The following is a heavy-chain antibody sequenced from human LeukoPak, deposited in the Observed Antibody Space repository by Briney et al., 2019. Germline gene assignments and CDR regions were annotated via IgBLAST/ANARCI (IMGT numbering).Heavy chain of an antibody. V-gene: IGHV1-2*02. CDR3: ARRPDSDGYLYDF. CDR2: IIPNSGGT. J-gene: IGHJ4*02. CDR1: GYTFSDYY. Sequence: GASVKVSCRTSGYTFSDYYIQWVRQAPGQGLEWMGWIIPNSGGTSYAQKFQGRVTMTRDTSITTVYMELSSLRSGDTAVYYCARRPDSDGYLYDFWGQGTLVTVSS. D-gene: IGHD3-22*01.